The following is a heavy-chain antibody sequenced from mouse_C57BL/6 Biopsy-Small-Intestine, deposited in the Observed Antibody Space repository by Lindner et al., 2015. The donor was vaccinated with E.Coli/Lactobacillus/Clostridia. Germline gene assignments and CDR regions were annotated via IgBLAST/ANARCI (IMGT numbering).Heavy chain of an antibody. CDR2: IYPYNGVS. J-gene: IGHJ2*01. V-gene: IGHV1-31*01. D-gene: IGHD2-1*01. CDR1: GFSFTGYY. CDR3: ARHEEGIYYGNFYFDY. Sequence: VQLQESGPELVKPGASVKISCKASGFSFTGYYMHWVKQSHGNILDWIGYIYPYNGVSSYNQKFKDKATLTVDRSSSTAYMELSRLTSEDSAVYFCARHEEGIYYGNFYFDYWGPRHHSHSLL.